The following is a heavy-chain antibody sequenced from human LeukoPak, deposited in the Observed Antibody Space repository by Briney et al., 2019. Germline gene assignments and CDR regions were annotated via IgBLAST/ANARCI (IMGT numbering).Heavy chain of an antibody. D-gene: IGHD4-17*01. Sequence: PSETLSLTCTVSGGSISTYYWNWIRQSPGKGLEWIGYMYYSGSTNYNPSLKSRVTISVDTSKNESSLKLSSVTAADTAVYYCARTPATTWTNHFDYWGQGALVTVSS. CDR2: MYYSGST. V-gene: IGHV4-59*01. CDR1: GGSISTYY. J-gene: IGHJ4*02. CDR3: ARTPATTWTNHFDY.